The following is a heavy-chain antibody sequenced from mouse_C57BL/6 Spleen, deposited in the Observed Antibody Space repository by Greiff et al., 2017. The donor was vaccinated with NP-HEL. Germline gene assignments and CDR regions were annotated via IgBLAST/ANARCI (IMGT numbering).Heavy chain of an antibody. J-gene: IGHJ3*01. CDR1: GYTFTDYE. D-gene: IGHD2-5*01. CDR2: IDPETGGT. CDR3: TRGGAYYSNFAY. V-gene: IGHV1-15*01. Sequence: QVHVKQSGAELVRPGASVTLSCKASGYTFTDYEMHWVKQTPVHGLEWIGAIDPETGGTAYNQKFKGKAILTADKSSSTAYMELRSLTSEDSAVYYCTRGGAYYSNFAYWGQGTLVTVSA.